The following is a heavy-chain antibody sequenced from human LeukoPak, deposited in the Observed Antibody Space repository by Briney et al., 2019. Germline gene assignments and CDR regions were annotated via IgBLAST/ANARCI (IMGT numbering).Heavy chain of an antibody. J-gene: IGHJ3*02. V-gene: IGHV4-34*01. CDR3: ARDSYLDAFDI. D-gene: IGHD5-18*01. CDR2: INHGGST. Sequence: PSETLSLTCAVYGGSFSGYYWGWIRQPPGKGLEWIGEINHGGSTNYNPSLKSRVTISVDTSKNQFSLKLSSVTAADTAVYYCARDSYLDAFDIWGQGTMVTVSS. CDR1: GGSFSGYY.